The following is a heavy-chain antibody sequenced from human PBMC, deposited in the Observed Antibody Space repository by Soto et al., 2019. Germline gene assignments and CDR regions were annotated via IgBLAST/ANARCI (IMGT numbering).Heavy chain of an antibody. D-gene: IGHD3-16*01. CDR3: AKDPESVLGMTYFDY. CDR2: ISGTGGST. CDR1: GFTFSGYA. Sequence: PGGSLRLSCAASGFTFSGYALAWVRQAPGKGLEWVSGISGTGGSTDYADSVKGRFTISRDNSKNTLYLQMNSLRAEDTAVYYCAKDPESVLGMTYFDYWGQGTLVPVSS. V-gene: IGHV3-23*01. J-gene: IGHJ4*02.